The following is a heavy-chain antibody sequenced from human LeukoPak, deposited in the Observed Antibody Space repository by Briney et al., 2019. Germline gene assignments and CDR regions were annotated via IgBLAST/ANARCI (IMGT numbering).Heavy chain of an antibody. CDR2: IYTSGST. CDR3: ARVYNWNSSGLGAPRD. J-gene: IGHJ4*02. CDR1: GGSISSYY. D-gene: IGHD1-7*01. V-gene: IGHV4-4*07. Sequence: PSETLSLTCTVSGGSISSYYWSWIRQPAGKGLEWIGRIYTSGSTDYNPPLKSRVTILVDTSKNQFSLKLSSVTAADTAVYYCARVYNWNSSGLGAPRDWGRGTLVTVSS.